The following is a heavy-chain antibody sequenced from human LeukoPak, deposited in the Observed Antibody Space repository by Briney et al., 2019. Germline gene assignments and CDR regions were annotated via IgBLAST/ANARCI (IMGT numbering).Heavy chain of an antibody. Sequence: GGSLRLSCAASGFTFSSCWMHWVRQAPGKGLVWVSRINSDGSSTSYADSVKGRFTISRDNAKNTLYLQMNSLRAEDTAVYYCARAEEELWPDYWGQGTLVTVSS. CDR3: ARAEEELWPDY. D-gene: IGHD5-18*01. CDR2: INSDGSST. V-gene: IGHV3-74*01. J-gene: IGHJ4*02. CDR1: GFTFSSCW.